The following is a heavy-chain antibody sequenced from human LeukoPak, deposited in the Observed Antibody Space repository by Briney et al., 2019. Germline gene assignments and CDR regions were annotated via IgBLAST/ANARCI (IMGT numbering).Heavy chain of an antibody. J-gene: IGHJ4*02. V-gene: IGHV4-61*01. CDR2: IFYNVSS. D-gene: IGHD3-3*01. CDR1: GGSVRSGNIY. CDR3: ARSPGDRFCSGYYIRAFDY. Sequence: PSETLSLTCTVSGGSVRSGNIYCSWVRQPPGKGLEWIGYIFYNVSSSYNPSLKTRFTISVDTSKNQFYLKLSSVTAADTDVYYCARSPGDRFCSGYYIRAFDYWGQGTLVTVSS.